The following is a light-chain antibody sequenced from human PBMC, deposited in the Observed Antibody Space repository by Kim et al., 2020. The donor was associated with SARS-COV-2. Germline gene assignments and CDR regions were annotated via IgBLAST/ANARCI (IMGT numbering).Light chain of an antibody. Sequence: SSELTQPPSVSVSPGQTASITCSGDKLGDKYACWYQQKPGQSPVLVIYQDMKRPSGTPERFSGSNSGSTATLTISGTQAMDEADYYCQAWDRSTGVFGGGTQLTVL. V-gene: IGLV3-1*01. J-gene: IGLJ3*02. CDR3: QAWDRSTGV. CDR1: KLGDKY. CDR2: QDM.